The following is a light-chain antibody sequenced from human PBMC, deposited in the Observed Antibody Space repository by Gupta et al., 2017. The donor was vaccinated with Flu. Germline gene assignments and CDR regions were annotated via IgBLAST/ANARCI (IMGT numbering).Light chain of an antibody. V-gene: IGKV4-1*01. CDR1: QSVLSSSNNYNY. CDR3: QHDYNYPWT. J-gene: IGKJ1*01. Sequence: DIVMTQSPDSLAVSLGERATLNCKSSQSVLSSSNNYNYLAWYQQKPGQPPKLLIYWASTRKSGVPDRFSGSGSGTDFTLTISSLQAEDVAVYYCQHDYNYPWTFGQGTNVEVK. CDR2: WAS.